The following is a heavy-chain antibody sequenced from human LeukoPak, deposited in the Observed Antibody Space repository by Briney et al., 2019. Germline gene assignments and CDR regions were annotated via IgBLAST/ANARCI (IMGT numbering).Heavy chain of an antibody. J-gene: IGHJ4*02. CDR2: ISGSGGSN. Sequence: GGSLRLSCAASGFTFSSYAMSWVRQAPGQGLEWVSAISGSGGSNSHADSVKGRFTISRDTYKTYLDPQMNSLRAEDTAVYYWAKDRVIQLWFVFDYWGQGTLVTVSS. D-gene: IGHD5-18*01. CDR1: GFTFSSYA. V-gene: IGHV3-23*01. CDR3: AKDRVIQLWFVFDY.